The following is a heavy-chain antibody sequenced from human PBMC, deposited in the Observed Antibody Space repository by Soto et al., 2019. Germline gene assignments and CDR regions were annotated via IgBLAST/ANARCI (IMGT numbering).Heavy chain of an antibody. Sequence: QIQLVQSGAEVKKPGSSVKVSCKASVGPFSSYTISRVRQAPGQGLEWMGRIIPILGIANYAQKFQGRVTITADKSTSTAYMELSSLRSEDTAVYYCARQNFDYWGQGTLVTVSS. J-gene: IGHJ4*02. CDR1: VGPFSSYT. V-gene: IGHV1-69*02. CDR3: ARQNFDY. CDR2: IIPILGIA.